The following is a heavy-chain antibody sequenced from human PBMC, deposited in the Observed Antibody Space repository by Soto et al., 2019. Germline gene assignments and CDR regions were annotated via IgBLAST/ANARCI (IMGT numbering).Heavy chain of an antibody. J-gene: IGHJ6*02. CDR2: IDPSDSYT. D-gene: IGHD6-6*01. V-gene: IGHV5-10-1*01. CDR1: GYSFTSYW. CDR3: ASTVGSEYSSSPHNGMDV. Sequence: SGESLKISCKGSGYSFTSYWISWVRQMPGKGLEWMGRIDPSDSYTNYSPSFQGHVTISADKSISTAYLQWSSLKASDTAMYYCASTVGSEYSSSPHNGMDVWGQGTTVTVSS.